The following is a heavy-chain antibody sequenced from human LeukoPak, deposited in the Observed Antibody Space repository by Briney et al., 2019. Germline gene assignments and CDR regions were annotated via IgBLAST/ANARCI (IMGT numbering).Heavy chain of an antibody. V-gene: IGHV1-2*02. D-gene: IGHD2-2*01. CDR1: GYTFTGYY. CDR3: ATCSSTSCYLPCNWFDP. J-gene: IGHJ5*02. Sequence: AASVKVSCKASGYTFTGYYMHWVRQAPGQGLEWMGWINPNSGGTNYAQKFQGRVTMTRDTSISTAYMELSRLRSDDTAVYYCATCSSTSCYLPCNWFDPWGQGTLVTVSS. CDR2: INPNSGGT.